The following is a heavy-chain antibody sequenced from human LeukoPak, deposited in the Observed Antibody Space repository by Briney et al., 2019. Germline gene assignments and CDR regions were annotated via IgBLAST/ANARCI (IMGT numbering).Heavy chain of an antibody. CDR3: ARVAGYDSSGYYSFDY. Sequence: ASVKVSCKASGYTFTSYYMHWVRQAPGQGLEWMGIINPSGGNTGYAQKFQGRVTMTRNTSISTAYMELSSLRSEDTAVYYCARVAGYDSSGYYSFDYWGQGTLVTVSS. CDR1: GYTFTSYY. V-gene: IGHV1-46*01. J-gene: IGHJ4*02. CDR2: INPSGGNT. D-gene: IGHD3-22*01.